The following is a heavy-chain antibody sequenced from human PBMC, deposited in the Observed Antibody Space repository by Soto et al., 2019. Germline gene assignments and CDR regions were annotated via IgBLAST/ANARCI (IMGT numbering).Heavy chain of an antibody. V-gene: IGHV4-61*01. J-gene: IGHJ4*02. CDR2: IYYSGST. Sequence: PSETLSLTCTVSGGSVSSGSYYWSWIRQPPGKGLEWIGYIYYSGSTNYNPSLKSRVTISVDTSKNQFSLKLSSVTAADTAVYYCARGYCGSTSCGGYYFDYWGQGTLATVSS. CDR1: GGSVSSGSYY. D-gene: IGHD2-2*01. CDR3: ARGYCGSTSCGGYYFDY.